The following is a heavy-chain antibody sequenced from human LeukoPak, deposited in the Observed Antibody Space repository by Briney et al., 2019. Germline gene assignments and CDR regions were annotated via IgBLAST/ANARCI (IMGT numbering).Heavy chain of an antibody. CDR3: ARNGGSYPFFDY. D-gene: IGHD1-26*01. V-gene: IGHV3-48*03. CDR2: ISNSGSAI. CDR1: GFTFGIYE. Sequence: GGSLRLSCSASGFTFGIYEMTWVRQAPGKGLEWISYISNSGSAIYYADSMKGRFTISRDNAKNSLYLEMNSLRGEDTAVYYCARNGGSYPFFDYWGQGALVTVSS. J-gene: IGHJ4*02.